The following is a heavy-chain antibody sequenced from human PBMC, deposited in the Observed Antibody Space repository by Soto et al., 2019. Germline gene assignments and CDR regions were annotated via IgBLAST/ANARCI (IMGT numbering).Heavy chain of an antibody. CDR1: GGTFSGHA. J-gene: IGHJ4*02. V-gene: IGHV1-69*06. Sequence: QVQLVQSGAKVKKPGSSVKVSCEASGGTFSGHAISWVRQAPGQGPEWMGGLIPLFGTTQHAQNFQDRLTITADKSTSTAYMELTSLRFEDTAIYYCARGPNWGYRFDSWGQGTLVTVSS. CDR2: LIPLFGTT. D-gene: IGHD7-27*01. CDR3: ARGPNWGYRFDS.